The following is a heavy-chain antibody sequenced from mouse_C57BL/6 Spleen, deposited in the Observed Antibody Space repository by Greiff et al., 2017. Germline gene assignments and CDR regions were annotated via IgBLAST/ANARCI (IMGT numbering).Heavy chain of an antibody. D-gene: IGHD1-1*01. Sequence: EVKVVESGGGLVKPGGSLKLSCAASGFTFSDYGMHWVRQAPEKGLEWVAYLSSGSSTIYYADTVKVRFTISRDNAKNTLFLQMTSLRSEDTAIYYCARQGSSPFDYWGQGTTRTVSS. CDR3: ARQGSSPFDY. CDR1: GFTFSDYG. CDR2: LSSGSSTI. V-gene: IGHV5-17*01. J-gene: IGHJ2*01.